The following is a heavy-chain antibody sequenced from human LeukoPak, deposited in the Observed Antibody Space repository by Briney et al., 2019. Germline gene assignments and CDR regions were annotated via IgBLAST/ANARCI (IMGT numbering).Heavy chain of an antibody. CDR2: IRWRAYGGAA. Sequence: PGQSLSLSCTTSGFAFDDFAMSWVRQPAGKGLEWVGFIRWRAYGGAAEYAASVKGRFIISRDDSKGIAYLQMNSLKTEDTAFYYCIRNGLVDFDHWGQGSRVIVSP. CDR1: GFAFDDFA. J-gene: IGHJ4*02. V-gene: IGHV3-49*04. CDR3: IRNGLVDFDH.